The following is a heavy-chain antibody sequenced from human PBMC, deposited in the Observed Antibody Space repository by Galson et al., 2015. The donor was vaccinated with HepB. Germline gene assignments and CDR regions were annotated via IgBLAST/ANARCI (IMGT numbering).Heavy chain of an antibody. V-gene: IGHV3-23*01. J-gene: IGHJ4*02. CDR2: ISGSGGST. CDR3: AKDPDYYGSGSSIFDY. Sequence: SLRLSCAASGFTFSSYAMSWVRQAPGKGLEWVSAISGSGGSTYYADSVKGRFTISRDNSKNTLYLQMNSLRAEDTAVYYCAKDPDYYGSGSSIFDYWGQGTLDTVSS. D-gene: IGHD3-10*01. CDR1: GFTFSSYA.